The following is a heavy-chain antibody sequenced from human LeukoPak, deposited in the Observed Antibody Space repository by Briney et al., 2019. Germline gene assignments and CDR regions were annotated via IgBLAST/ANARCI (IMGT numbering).Heavy chain of an antibody. CDR1: GYSFTSYW. V-gene: IGHV5-51*01. D-gene: IGHD3-22*01. CDR3: ATSSGYYLKSFDY. Sequence: GESLKISCKGSGYSFTSYWIGWVRQMPGKGLEWMGIIYPGDSDSRYGPSFQGQVTISADKSISTAYLQWSSLKASDTAMYYCATSSGYYLKSFDYWGQGTLVTVSS. CDR2: IYPGDSDS. J-gene: IGHJ4*02.